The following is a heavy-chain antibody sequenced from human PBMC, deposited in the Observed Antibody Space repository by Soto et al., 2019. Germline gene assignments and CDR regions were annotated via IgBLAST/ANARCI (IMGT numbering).Heavy chain of an antibody. J-gene: IGHJ4*02. CDR3: TRAALKGELLDY. CDR2: ISWNSGNV. V-gene: IGHV3-9*01. CDR1: GFTFRDYP. D-gene: IGHD1-26*01. Sequence: SLRLSCAASGFTFRDYPMHWVRQAPGKGLEWVAGISWNSGNVVYADSVKGRFTISRDNAKNTLNLQMNSLRVEDTAVYYCTRAALKGELLDYWGQGTQVTVSS.